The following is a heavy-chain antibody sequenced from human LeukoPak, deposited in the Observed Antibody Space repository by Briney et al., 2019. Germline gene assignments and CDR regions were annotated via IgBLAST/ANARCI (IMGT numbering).Heavy chain of an antibody. CDR3: ASGYYDILTGYYSPYYFDY. V-gene: IGHV4-39*01. Sequence: SETLSLTCIVSGGSISSSSYYWGWIRQPPGKGLEWIGSIYYSGSTYYNPSLKSRVTISVDTSKNQFSLKLSSVTAADTAVYYCASGYYDILTGYYSPYYFDYWGQGTLVTVSS. CDR2: IYYSGST. CDR1: GGSISSSSYY. D-gene: IGHD3-9*01. J-gene: IGHJ4*02.